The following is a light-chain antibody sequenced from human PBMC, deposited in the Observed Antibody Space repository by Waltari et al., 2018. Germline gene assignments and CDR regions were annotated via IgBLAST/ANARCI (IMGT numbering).Light chain of an antibody. CDR3: QSYDRSLSVRV. V-gene: IGLV1-40*01. Sequence: QSVLTQPPSLSGAPGQRVTISCTGSSSNIGAGYDVHWYQQLPGSAPKLLIYANIDRPSGVPDRFSGSKSGTSASLAITGLQAEYEADYYCQSYDRSLSVRVFGGGTKLTVL. J-gene: IGLJ2*01. CDR2: ANI. CDR1: SSNIGAGYD.